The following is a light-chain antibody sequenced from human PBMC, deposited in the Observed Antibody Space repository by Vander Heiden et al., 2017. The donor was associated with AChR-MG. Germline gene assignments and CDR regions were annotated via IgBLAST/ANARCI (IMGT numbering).Light chain of an antibody. J-gene: IGKJ4*01. Sequence: EIVLTQSPGTLSVSPRERATLSCRASQSVSSSYLAWYQQKPGQAPRLLIYGASSRATGIPDRFSGSGSGTDFTLTISRLEPEDFAVYYCQQYGSSPPLTFGGGTKVEIK. CDR3: QQYGSSPPLT. CDR2: GAS. CDR1: QSVSSSY. V-gene: IGKV3-20*01.